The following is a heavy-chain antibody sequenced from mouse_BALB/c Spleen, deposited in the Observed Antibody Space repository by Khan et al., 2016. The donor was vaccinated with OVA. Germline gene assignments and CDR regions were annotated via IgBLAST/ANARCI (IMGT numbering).Heavy chain of an antibody. D-gene: IGHD1-1*01. Sequence: QVQLKESGPGLAAPSQSLSITCTISGFSLTNYGVHWVRQPPGKGMEWLVVIWSDGGITYNSVFQSRLIITKGNSPRHVFFKLKSLQTDDAAIYFCGGQPNYHYNNMDYWGQGTSVTVSS. CDR1: GFSLTNYG. J-gene: IGHJ4*01. CDR3: GGQPNYHYNNMDY. V-gene: IGHV2-6-1*01. CDR2: IWSDGGI.